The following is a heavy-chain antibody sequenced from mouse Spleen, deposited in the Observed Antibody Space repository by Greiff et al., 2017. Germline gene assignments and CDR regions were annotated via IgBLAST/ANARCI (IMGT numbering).Heavy chain of an antibody. Sequence: QVHVKQPGAELVKPGASVKLSCKASGYTFTSYWMHWVKQRPGRGLEWIGRIDPNSGGTKYNEKFKSKATLTVDKPSSTAYMQLSSLTSEDSAVYYCARVYYDYDVGWYFDVWGTGTTVTVSS. J-gene: IGHJ1*03. CDR2: IDPNSGGT. V-gene: IGHV1-72*01. CDR1: GYTFTSYW. CDR3: ARVYYDYDVGWYFDV. D-gene: IGHD2-4*01.